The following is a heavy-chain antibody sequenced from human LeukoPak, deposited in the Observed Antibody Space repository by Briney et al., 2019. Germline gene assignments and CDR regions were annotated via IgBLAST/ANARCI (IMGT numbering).Heavy chain of an antibody. J-gene: IGHJ4*02. V-gene: IGHV3-48*01. CDR3: AREADQGYFDY. D-gene: IGHD6-19*01. CDR1: GFTFSSYS. Sequence: PGGSLRLSCAASGFTFSSYSMNWVRQAPGKGLEWVSYISSSSSTIYYADSVKGRFTISRDNAKNSRYLQMNSLRAEDTAVYYCAREADQGYFDYWGQGTLVTVSS. CDR2: ISSSSSTI.